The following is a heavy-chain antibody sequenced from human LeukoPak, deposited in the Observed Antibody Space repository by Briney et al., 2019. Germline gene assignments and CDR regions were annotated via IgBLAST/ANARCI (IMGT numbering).Heavy chain of an antibody. Sequence: ASVKVSCKASGYTFTSYAMHWARQAPGQRLEWMGWINAGNGNTKYSQEFQGRVTITRDTSASTAYMELSSLRSEDMAVYYCARSSSWYSRAFDIWGQGTMVTVSS. CDR3: ARSSSWYSRAFDI. CDR2: INAGNGNT. V-gene: IGHV1-3*03. CDR1: GYTFTSYA. J-gene: IGHJ3*02. D-gene: IGHD6-13*01.